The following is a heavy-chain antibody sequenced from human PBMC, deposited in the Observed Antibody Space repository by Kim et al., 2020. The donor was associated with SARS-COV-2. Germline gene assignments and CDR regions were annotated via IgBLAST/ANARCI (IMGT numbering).Heavy chain of an antibody. CDR2: IYPGDSDT. CDR1: GYSFTTYW. V-gene: IGHV5-51*01. Sequence: GESLKISCKGSGYSFTTYWIGWVRQMPGKGLEWMGIIYPGDSDTRYSPSFQGQVTISADKSINTAYLQWNSLKASDTAMYYCARRRGLQQTINWFDPWGQGTLVTVSS. D-gene: IGHD1-26*01. CDR3: ARRRGLQQTINWFDP. J-gene: IGHJ5*02.